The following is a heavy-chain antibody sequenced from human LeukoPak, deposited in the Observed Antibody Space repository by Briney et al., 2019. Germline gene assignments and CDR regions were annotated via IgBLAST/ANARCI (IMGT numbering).Heavy chain of an antibody. D-gene: IGHD1-14*01. J-gene: IGHJ3*02. Sequence: PSETLSLTCTVSGDSISNYYWSWIRQPPGKGLEWIGYIYYSGNTDYNPSLKSRVTISVDTSKNQFSLRLNSVTAADTAVYYCARYRNEALFAFDIWGQGTMVIVSS. CDR2: IYYSGNT. CDR1: GDSISNYY. CDR3: ARYRNEALFAFDI. V-gene: IGHV4-59*01.